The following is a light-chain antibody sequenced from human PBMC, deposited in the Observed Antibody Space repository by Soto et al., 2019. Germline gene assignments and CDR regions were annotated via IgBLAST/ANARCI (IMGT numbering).Light chain of an antibody. J-gene: IGKJ4*01. CDR3: QQRSDWPPLT. V-gene: IGKV3-11*01. CDR2: DAS. Sequence: EIVLTQSPGTLSFSPAERATLSCGASQSVGSSLAWYQQKPGQSPNLVIYDASYRAADIPARFSGSGSGTDFTLTISSLEPEDFAVDYCQQRSDWPPLTLGGGTKVEIK. CDR1: QSVGSS.